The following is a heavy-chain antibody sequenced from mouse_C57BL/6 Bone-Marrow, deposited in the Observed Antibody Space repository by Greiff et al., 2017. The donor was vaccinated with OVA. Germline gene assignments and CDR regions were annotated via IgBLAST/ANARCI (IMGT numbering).Heavy chain of an antibody. D-gene: IGHD2-1*01. Sequence: QVQLQQPGAELVKPGASVKLSCKASGYTFTSYWMQWVKQRPGQGLEWIGEIDPSDSYTNYNQKFKGKATLTVDTSSSTAYMQLSSLTSEDSAVYYCARLNYPGYYDVWGTGTTVTVSS. V-gene: IGHV1-50*01. CDR3: ARLNYPGYYDV. CDR2: IDPSDSYT. CDR1: GYTFTSYW. J-gene: IGHJ1*03.